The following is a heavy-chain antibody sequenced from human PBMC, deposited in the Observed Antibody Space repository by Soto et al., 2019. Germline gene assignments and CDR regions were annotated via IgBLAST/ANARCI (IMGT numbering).Heavy chain of an antibody. D-gene: IGHD1-26*01. CDR1: GGSFSGYY. Sequence: SETLSLTCAVYGGSFSGYYWSWIRQPPGKGLEWIGEINHGGSTNYKPSLKSRVTISVDTSKNQFSLKLSSATAADTAVYYCARDNTVGATLGINYYFYYGMDAWGQGTTVTVSS. J-gene: IGHJ6*02. CDR2: INHGGST. V-gene: IGHV4-34*01. CDR3: ARDNTVGATLGINYYFYYGMDA.